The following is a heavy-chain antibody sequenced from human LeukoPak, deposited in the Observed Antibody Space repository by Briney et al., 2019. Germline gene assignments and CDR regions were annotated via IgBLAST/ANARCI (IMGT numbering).Heavy chain of an antibody. CDR1: GFTFSSYA. D-gene: IGHD3-22*01. J-gene: IGHJ1*01. CDR2: ISGSGGST. CDR3: AKDTRVVVTPADFQH. Sequence: PGGSLRLSCAASGFTFSSYAMSWVRQAPGKGLEWVSGISGSGGSTYYADSVKGRFTISRDNSKNTLYLQMNSLRAEDTAVYYCAKDTRVVVTPADFQHWGQGTLVTVSS. V-gene: IGHV3-23*01.